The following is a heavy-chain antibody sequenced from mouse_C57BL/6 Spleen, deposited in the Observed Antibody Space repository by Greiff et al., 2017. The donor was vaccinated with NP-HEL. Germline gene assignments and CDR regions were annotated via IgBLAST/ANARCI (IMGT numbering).Heavy chain of an antibody. CDR3: ARQTNWAYYFDY. Sequence: EVMLVESGGGLVKPGGSLKLSCAASGFTFSSYTMSWVRQTPEKRLEWVATISGGGGNTYYPDSVKGRFTISRDNAKNTLYLQMSSLRSEDTALYYCARQTNWAYYFDYWGQGTTLTVSS. D-gene: IGHD4-1*01. V-gene: IGHV5-9*01. CDR2: ISGGGGNT. J-gene: IGHJ2*01. CDR1: GFTFSSYT.